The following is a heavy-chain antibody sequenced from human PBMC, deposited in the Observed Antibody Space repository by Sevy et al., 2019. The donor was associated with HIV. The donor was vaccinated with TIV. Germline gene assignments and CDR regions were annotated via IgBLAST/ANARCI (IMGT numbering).Heavy chain of an antibody. Sequence: ASVKVSCKASGGTFSSYAISWVRQAPGQGLEWMGGIIPIFGTANYAQKFQGRVTITADESTSTAYMELSSLRSEDTAVYYCARVGGDYYDSSGYYRNWFDPWGQGTLVTVSS. CDR1: GGTFSSYA. CDR2: IIPIFGTA. CDR3: ARVGGDYYDSSGYYRNWFDP. V-gene: IGHV1-69*13. J-gene: IGHJ5*02. D-gene: IGHD3-22*01.